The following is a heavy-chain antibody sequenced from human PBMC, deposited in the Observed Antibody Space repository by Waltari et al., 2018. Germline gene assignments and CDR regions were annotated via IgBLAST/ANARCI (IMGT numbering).Heavy chain of an antibody. CDR3: AKDETGLLFLVFDS. V-gene: IGHV3-23*01. D-gene: IGHD1-26*01. CDR1: GFACGHYA. CDR2: LSDSGKHT. J-gene: IGHJ4*02. Sequence: EVQLMESGGGLVQPGGSLRLSCAAPGFACGHYAMCWVRQAPGKGLEWVSALSDSGKHTYYADSVKGRFTISRDNSKNTLYLQMNSLTVEDTAVYYCAKDETGLLFLVFDSWGPGTLVTVSS.